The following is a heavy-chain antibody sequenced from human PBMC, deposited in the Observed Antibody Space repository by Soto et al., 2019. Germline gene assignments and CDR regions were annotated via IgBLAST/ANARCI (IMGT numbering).Heavy chain of an antibody. CDR1: GFTFSSYA. CDR3: AKILHDRRGLLWFGELFHVGGNWFDP. V-gene: IGHV3-23*01. Sequence: EVQLLESGGGLVQPGGSLRLSCAASGFTFSSYAMSWVRQAPGKGLEWVSAISGSGGSTYYADSVKGRFTISRDNSKNTLYLQMNSLRAEDTAVYYCAKILHDRRGLLWFGELFHVGGNWFDPWGQGTLVTVSS. D-gene: IGHD3-10*01. J-gene: IGHJ5*02. CDR2: ISGSGGST.